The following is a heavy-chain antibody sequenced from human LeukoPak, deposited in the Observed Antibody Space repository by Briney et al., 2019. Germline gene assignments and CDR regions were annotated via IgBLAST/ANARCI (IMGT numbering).Heavy chain of an antibody. CDR2: ISGSVGST. V-gene: IGHV3-23*01. CDR3: ARDRGGNWYSYL. CDR1: GFTFSSYA. Sequence: GGSLKLSCEASGFTFSSYAISWVRQAPGQGLEWVSAISGSVGSTYYAHSVQGRFTITRDHSKNTPYMQMNSLRAEDTAVYYCARDRGGNWYSYLWGRGTLVTVSS. J-gene: IGHJ2*01.